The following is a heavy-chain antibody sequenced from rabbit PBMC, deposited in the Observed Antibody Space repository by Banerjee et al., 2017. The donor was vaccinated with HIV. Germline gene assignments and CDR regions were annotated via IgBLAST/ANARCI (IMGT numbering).Heavy chain of an antibody. CDR1: GFSFSNNYW. V-gene: IGHV1S43*01. CDR3: ARDSPYSSGLVL. D-gene: IGHD1-1*01. CDR2: IHTGDGRT. J-gene: IGHJ4*01. Sequence: QSLEESGGDLVKPGASLTLTCTASGFSFSNNYWGCWVRQAPGKGLEWIGCIHTGDGRTWYASWVISRFTITRSTSLNAVTLQMTSLTGADTATYFCARDSPYSSGLVLWGPGTLVTVS.